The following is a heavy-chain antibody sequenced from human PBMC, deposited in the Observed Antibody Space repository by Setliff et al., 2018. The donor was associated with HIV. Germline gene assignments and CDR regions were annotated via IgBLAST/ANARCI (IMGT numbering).Heavy chain of an antibody. CDR2: INHNGNI. Sequence: PSEILSLTCAVYGGSFSDNYWSWIRQPPGKGLDWIAEINHNGNINYNPSLKSRVTISMDPSKKQFSLKLSSVTAADTAVYYCARGSLYYGLGSHYLRSWFDPWGQGTLVTVSS. D-gene: IGHD3-10*01. J-gene: IGHJ5*02. V-gene: IGHV4-34*01. CDR3: ARGSLYYGLGSHYLRSWFDP. CDR1: GGSFSDNY.